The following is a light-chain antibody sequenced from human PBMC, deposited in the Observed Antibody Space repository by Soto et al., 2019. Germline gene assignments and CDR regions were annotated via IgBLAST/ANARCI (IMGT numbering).Light chain of an antibody. CDR1: QRISTW. Sequence: DIQLTQSPSTLSASVGDGGTITCRASQRISTWLAWYQQKPGKPPKLLISDASSLETGVPSRFSGSGSGTEFTLTINSLQPDDFATYYCQQYKSYWTFGQGTKVDI. J-gene: IGKJ1*01. V-gene: IGKV1-5*01. CDR3: QQYKSYWT. CDR2: DAS.